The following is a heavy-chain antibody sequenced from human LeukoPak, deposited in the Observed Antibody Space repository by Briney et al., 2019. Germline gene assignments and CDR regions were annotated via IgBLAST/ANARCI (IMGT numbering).Heavy chain of an antibody. Sequence: ASETLSLTYTVSGGSISSSSYYWSWIRQPPGKGLEWIGEINHSGSTNYNPSLKSRVTISVDTSKNQFSLKLSSVTAADTAVYYCARLSYYYDIDYWGQGTLVTVSS. J-gene: IGHJ4*02. CDR2: INHSGST. D-gene: IGHD3-22*01. CDR3: ARLSYYYDIDY. V-gene: IGHV4-39*07. CDR1: GGSISSSSYY.